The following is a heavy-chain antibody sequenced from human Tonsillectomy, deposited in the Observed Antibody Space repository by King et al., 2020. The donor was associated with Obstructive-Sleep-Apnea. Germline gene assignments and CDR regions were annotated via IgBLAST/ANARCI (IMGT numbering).Heavy chain of an antibody. CDR1: GFTFSNAW. CDR3: TTDRGGAAAGTDDY. J-gene: IGHJ4*02. CDR2: VISKTDGGTT. Sequence: VQRVVSGGGLVKPGGSLRLSCAASGFTFSNAWMRWVRHAPGKGLEWVVHVISKTDGGTTDYAAPVKGRFTISRDDSKNTLYMQMNSLKTEDTAVYYCTTDRGGAAAGTDDYWGQGILVTVSS. D-gene: IGHD6-13*01. V-gene: IGHV3-15*01.